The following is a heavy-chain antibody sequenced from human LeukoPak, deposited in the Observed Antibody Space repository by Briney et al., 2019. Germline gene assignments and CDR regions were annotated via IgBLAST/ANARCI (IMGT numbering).Heavy chain of an antibody. D-gene: IGHD6-6*01. CDR3: ARGALSSSSPFWYFDL. CDR1: GYTFTGYY. CDR2: INPNSGGT. Sequence: GASVKVSCKASGYTFTGYYMHWVRQAPGQGLEWMGWINPNSGGTNYAQKFQGRVTMTTDTSISTAYMELSRLRSDDTAVYYCARGALSSSSPFWYFDLWGRGTLVTVSS. V-gene: IGHV1-2*02. J-gene: IGHJ2*01.